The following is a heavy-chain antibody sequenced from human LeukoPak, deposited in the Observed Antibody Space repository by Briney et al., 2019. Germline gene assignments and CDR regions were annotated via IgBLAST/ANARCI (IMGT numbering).Heavy chain of an antibody. CDR3: AKDRGPKEQLGSPFDY. Sequence: SVKVSCKASGGTFSSYAISWVRQAPGQGLEWMGGVIPIFGTANYAQKFQGGVTITTDESTSTVYMELSSLRSEDTAVYYCAKDRGPKEQLGSPFDYWGQGTLVTVSS. CDR2: VIPIFGTA. D-gene: IGHD6-13*01. J-gene: IGHJ4*02. CDR1: GGTFSSYA. V-gene: IGHV1-69*05.